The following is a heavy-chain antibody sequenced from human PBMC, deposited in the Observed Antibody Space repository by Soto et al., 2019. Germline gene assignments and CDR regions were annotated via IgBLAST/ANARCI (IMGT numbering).Heavy chain of an antibody. D-gene: IGHD3-10*01. CDR3: ARQRITRVRGVSSAGLDV. CDR2: IHPGDSET. V-gene: IGHV5-51*01. Sequence: GESLKISCKGSGYSFTSYYIAWVRQMPGKGLEWMGIIHPGDSETRYSPSFQGHVIISADKSISSAYLQWSSLEAADTAMYYCARQRITRVRGVSSAGLDVWGQGTTVTVSS. J-gene: IGHJ6*02. CDR1: GYSFTSYY.